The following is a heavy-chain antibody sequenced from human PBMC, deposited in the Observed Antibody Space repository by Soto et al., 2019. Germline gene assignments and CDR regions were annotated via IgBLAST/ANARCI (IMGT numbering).Heavy chain of an antibody. CDR1: GYTFTSYF. V-gene: IGHV1-46*03. CDR3: ARVYCSGGSCYSIDH. J-gene: IGHJ4*02. Sequence: ASVKVSCKASGYTFTSYFMHWVRQAPGQGLEWMGIINPSGGSTSYAQKFQGRVTMTRDTSTSTVYMELSSLRSEDTAVYYCARVYCSGGSCYSIDHWGQGTLVTVSS. CDR2: INPSGGST. D-gene: IGHD2-15*01.